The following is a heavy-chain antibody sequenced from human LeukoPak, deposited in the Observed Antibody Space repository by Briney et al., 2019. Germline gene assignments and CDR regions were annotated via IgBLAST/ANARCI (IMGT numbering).Heavy chain of an antibody. V-gene: IGHV4-39*01. Sequence: PSETLSLTCTVSGGSISSSSYYWGWIRQPPGKGLEWIGSIYYSGSTYYNPSLKSRVTISVDTSKNQFSLKLSSVTAADTAVYYCARGYYDYVWGSYRSVNLFDYWGQGTLVTVPS. D-gene: IGHD3-16*02. CDR1: GGSISSSSYY. J-gene: IGHJ4*02. CDR3: ARGYYDYVWGSYRSVNLFDY. CDR2: IYYSGST.